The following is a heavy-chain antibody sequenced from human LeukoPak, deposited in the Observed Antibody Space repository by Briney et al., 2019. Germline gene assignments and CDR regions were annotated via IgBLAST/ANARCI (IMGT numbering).Heavy chain of an antibody. Sequence: PGGSLRLSCAASGFTFSSSEMNWVRQAPGKGLEWLSYISISGTTIYYADSVKGRFTISRNNAKNSLYLQMNSLRAEDTAVYYCASAKPTSIWFGDQVNAFDIWGQGTMVTVSS. V-gene: IGHV3-48*03. CDR2: ISISGTTI. J-gene: IGHJ3*02. D-gene: IGHD3-10*01. CDR3: ASAKPTSIWFGDQVNAFDI. CDR1: GFTFSSSE.